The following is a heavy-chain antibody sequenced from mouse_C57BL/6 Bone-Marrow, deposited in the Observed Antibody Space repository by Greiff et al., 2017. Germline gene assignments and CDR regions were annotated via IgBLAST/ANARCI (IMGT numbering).Heavy chain of an antibody. CDR1: GFTFSSYT. V-gene: IGHV5-9*01. CDR3: ARHGYYGNSWFAY. Sequence: EVMLVESGGGLVKPGGSLKLSCAASGFTFSSYTMSWVRQTPEKRLEWVATISGGGGNTYYPDSVKGRFTISRDNAKNTLYLQMSSLRSEDTALYYCARHGYYGNSWFAYWGQGTLVTVSA. J-gene: IGHJ3*01. CDR2: ISGGGGNT. D-gene: IGHD2-1*01.